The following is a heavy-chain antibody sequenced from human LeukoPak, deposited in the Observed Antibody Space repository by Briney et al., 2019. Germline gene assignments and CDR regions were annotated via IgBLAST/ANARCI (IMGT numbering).Heavy chain of an antibody. CDR1: GDSMNNYY. CDR2: IYISGNT. J-gene: IGHJ4*02. CDR3: ARGGVLHTYFDY. D-gene: IGHD3-16*01. V-gene: IGHV4-4*07. Sequence: SETLSLTCTVSGDSMNNYYWTWMRQPAGKGLEWIGRIYISGNTIYNPSLQSRVTMSLGTSKNHFSLKLRSVTAADTAVYFCARGGVLHTYFDYWGQGTLVSVSS.